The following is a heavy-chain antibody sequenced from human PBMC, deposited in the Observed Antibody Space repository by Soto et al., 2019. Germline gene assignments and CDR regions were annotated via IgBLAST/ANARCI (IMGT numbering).Heavy chain of an antibody. D-gene: IGHD3-3*01. CDR3: ARDVPYYDFWSGYYTYYMDV. V-gene: IGHV3-66*01. Sequence: GGSLRLSCAASGFTVSSNYMSWVRQAPGKGLEWVSVIYSGGSTYYADSVKGRFTISRDNPKNTLYLQMNSLRAEDTAVYYCARDVPYYDFWSGYYTYYMDVWGKGTTVTVSS. CDR1: GFTVSSNY. CDR2: IYSGGST. J-gene: IGHJ6*03.